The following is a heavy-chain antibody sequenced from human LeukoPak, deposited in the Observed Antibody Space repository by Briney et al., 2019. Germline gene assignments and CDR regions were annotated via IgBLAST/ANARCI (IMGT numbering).Heavy chain of an antibody. J-gene: IGHJ3*02. CDR2: INHSGST. D-gene: IGHD5-18*01. Sequence: SETLSLTCAVYGGSFSGYYWSWIRQPPGKGLEWIGEINHSGSTNYNPSLKSRVTISVDTSRNQFSLKLSSVTAADTAVYYCARSRSGYSYDHAAFEIWGQGTMVTVSS. CDR3: ARSRSGYSYDHAAFEI. CDR1: GGSFSGYY. V-gene: IGHV4-34*01.